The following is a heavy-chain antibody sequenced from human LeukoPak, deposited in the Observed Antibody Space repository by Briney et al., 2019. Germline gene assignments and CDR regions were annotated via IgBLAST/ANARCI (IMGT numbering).Heavy chain of an antibody. V-gene: IGHV1-8*01. CDR2: MNPNSGNT. Sequence: ASVKVSCKASGYTFTSYDINWVRQATGQGLEWMGWMNPNSGNTGYAQKFQGRVTMTRNTSISTAYMELSSLRSEDTGVYYCARGRIARNWFDPWGQGTLVTVSS. CDR1: GYTFTSYD. J-gene: IGHJ5*02. D-gene: IGHD2-15*01. CDR3: ARGRIARNWFDP.